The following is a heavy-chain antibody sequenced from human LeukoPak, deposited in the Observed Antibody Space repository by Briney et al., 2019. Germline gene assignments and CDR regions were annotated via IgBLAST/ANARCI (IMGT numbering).Heavy chain of an antibody. D-gene: IGHD3-10*01. CDR3: ARAISLSRGSGSADFDY. CDR1: GYIFTGYY. CDR2: INPNSGGT. V-gene: IGHV1-2*02. Sequence: ASVKVSCKASGYIFTGYYMHWVRQAPGQGLEWMGWINPNSGGTNYAQKFQGRVTMTRDTSISTAYMELSRLRSDDTAVYYCARAISLSRGSGSADFDYWGQGTLVTVSS. J-gene: IGHJ4*02.